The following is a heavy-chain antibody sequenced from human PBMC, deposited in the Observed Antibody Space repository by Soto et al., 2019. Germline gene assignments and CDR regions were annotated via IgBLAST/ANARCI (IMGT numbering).Heavy chain of an antibody. D-gene: IGHD2-15*01. J-gene: IGHJ4*02. V-gene: IGHV1-2*02. Sequence: AAVKVSCKTSLCTFTDYFLQWVRQPPGQGLEWMGWINPSSGGTQYVQRFQGRVTMTRETPITKAYMELSGLRSDDTGVYYCVRGLRWRDLDSWGQGNPVTV. CDR3: VRGLRWRDLDS. CDR1: LCTFTDYF. CDR2: INPSSGGT.